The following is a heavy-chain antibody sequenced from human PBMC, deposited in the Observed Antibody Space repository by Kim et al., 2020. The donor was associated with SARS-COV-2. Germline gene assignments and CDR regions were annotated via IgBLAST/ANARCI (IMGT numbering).Heavy chain of an antibody. CDR1: GFTFDDYA. D-gene: IGHD3-16*02. CDR2: ISWNSGSI. J-gene: IGHJ3*02. V-gene: IGHV3-9*01. Sequence: GGSLRLSCAASGFTFDDYAMHWVRQAPGKGLEWVSGISWNSGSIGYADSVKGRFTISRDNAKNSLYLQMNSLRAEDTALYYCAKDVMITFGGVIGSAFD. CDR3: AKDVMITFGGVIGSAFD.